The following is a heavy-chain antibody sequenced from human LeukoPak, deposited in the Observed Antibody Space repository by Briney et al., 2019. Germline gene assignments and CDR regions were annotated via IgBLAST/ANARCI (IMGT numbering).Heavy chain of an antibody. V-gene: IGHV2-5*02. J-gene: IGHJ3*02. Sequence: SGPTLVNPTQTLTLTCTFSGFSLSASGVGVGWVRQPPGQALEWLALIYWDGNKYYSPSLKNRLTITKDTSTNQVVLTMTNMDPVDTATYFCAHVKVLSSFDIWGQGTMVTVS. CDR2: IYWDGNK. CDR3: AHVKVLSSFDI. CDR1: GFSLSASGVG. D-gene: IGHD3-9*01.